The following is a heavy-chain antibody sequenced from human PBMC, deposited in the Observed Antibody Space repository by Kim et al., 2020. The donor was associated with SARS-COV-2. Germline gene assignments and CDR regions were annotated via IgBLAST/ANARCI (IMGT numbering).Heavy chain of an antibody. CDR3: ARDFDIVVVKPVVGHSFDP. CDR2: ISPYNGNT. V-gene: IGHV1-18*01. CDR1: GYTFTTYG. D-gene: IGHD2-15*01. J-gene: IGHJ5*02. Sequence: ASVKVSCKASGYTFTTYGISWVRQAPGQGLEWMGWISPYNGNTKYAQKFQGRVSMTTDTSTNTVYMELGSLRSDDTAVYYCARDFDIVVVKPVVGHSFDPWGQGTPVSVSS.